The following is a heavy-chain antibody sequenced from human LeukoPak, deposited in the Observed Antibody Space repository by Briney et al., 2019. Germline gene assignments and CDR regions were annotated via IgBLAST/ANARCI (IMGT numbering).Heavy chain of an antibody. V-gene: IGHV4-34*01. Sequence: TSETLSLTCAVYGGSFSGYYWSWIRQPPGKGLEWIGSFYYSGSTYYNPSLKSRVTISVDTSKNQFSLKLTSVTAADTAVYYCARGLGATTALASDYWGQGTLVTVSS. CDR2: FYYSGST. CDR1: GGSFSGYY. D-gene: IGHD1-26*01. J-gene: IGHJ4*02. CDR3: ARGLGATTALASDY.